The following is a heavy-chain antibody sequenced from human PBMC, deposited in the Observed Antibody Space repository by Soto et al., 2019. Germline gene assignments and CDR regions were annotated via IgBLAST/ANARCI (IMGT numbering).Heavy chain of an antibody. V-gene: IGHV1-3*01. J-gene: IGHJ4*02. Sequence: ASVKVSCKASGYTFTSYAMHWVRQAPGQRLEWMGWINAGNGNTKYSQKFQGRVTITRDTSASTAYMELSSLRSEDTGMYYCARQKVDEDTDMYWGRGTLVTVSS. CDR3: ARQKVDEDTDMY. CDR2: INAGNGNT. D-gene: IGHD5-18*01. CDR1: GYTFTSYA.